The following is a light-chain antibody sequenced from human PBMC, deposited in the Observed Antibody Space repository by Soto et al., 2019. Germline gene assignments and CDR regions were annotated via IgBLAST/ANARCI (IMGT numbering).Light chain of an antibody. CDR2: KAS. J-gene: IGKJ4*01. CDR1: QSLSSW. V-gene: IGKV1-5*03. Sequence: DIQMTQSPSTLSASVGDRVIITCRASQSLSSWLAWYQQKPGKAPKLLIYKASTLESGVPSRFSGSGSGTEFTLTISSLQPDDFATYYCQQYDRFPLTFGGGTKVEIK. CDR3: QQYDRFPLT.